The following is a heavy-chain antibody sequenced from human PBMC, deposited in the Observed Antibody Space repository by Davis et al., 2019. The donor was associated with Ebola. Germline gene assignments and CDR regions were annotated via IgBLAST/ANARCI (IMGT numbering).Heavy chain of an antibody. J-gene: IGHJ5*02. CDR1: GYTFTSYG. CDR2: MNPNSGNT. V-gene: IGHV1-8*02. D-gene: IGHD4-17*01. CDR3: ARDYGDYGFDP. Sequence: ASVKVSCKASGYTFTSYGISWVRQATGQGLEWMGWMNPNSGNTGYAQKFQGRVTMTRNTSISTAYMELSSLRSEDTAVYYCARDYGDYGFDPWGQRTLVTVSS.